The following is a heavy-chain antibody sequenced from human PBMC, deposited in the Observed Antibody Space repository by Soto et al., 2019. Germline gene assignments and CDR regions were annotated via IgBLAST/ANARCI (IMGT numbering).Heavy chain of an antibody. D-gene: IGHD1-26*01. J-gene: IGHJ6*02. CDR2: IWYDGSNK. Sequence: GGSLRLSCAASGFPFSSYGMHWVRQAPGKGLEWVAVIWYDGSNKYYADSVKGRFTISRDNSKNTLYLQMNSLRAEDTAVYYCARDLWELHGMDVWGQGTTVTVSS. CDR1: GFPFSSYG. V-gene: IGHV3-33*01. CDR3: ARDLWELHGMDV.